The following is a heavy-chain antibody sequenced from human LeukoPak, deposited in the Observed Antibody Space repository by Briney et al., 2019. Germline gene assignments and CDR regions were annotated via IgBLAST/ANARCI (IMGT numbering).Heavy chain of an antibody. V-gene: IGHV3-48*03. CDR2: ISSSGSTI. CDR1: GFTFSSYE. CDR3: ASTEYSSSWGQYYFDY. J-gene: IGHJ4*02. Sequence: GGSLRLSCAASGFTFSSYEMNWVRQAPGKGLEWVSYISSSGSTIYYADSVKGRFTISRDNAKNSLYLQMNSLRAEDTAVYYCASTEYSSSWGQYYFDYWGQGTLVTVSS. D-gene: IGHD6-13*01.